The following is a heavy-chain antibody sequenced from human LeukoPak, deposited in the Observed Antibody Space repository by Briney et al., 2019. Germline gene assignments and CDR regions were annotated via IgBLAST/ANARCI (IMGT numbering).Heavy chain of an antibody. V-gene: IGHV1-69*13. CDR2: IIPIFGTA. CDR3: ASQAVTGFDY. D-gene: IGHD4-11*01. CDR1: GGTFSSYA. Sequence: EASVKVSCKASGGTFSSYAISWVRQAPGQGLEWMGGIIPIFGTANYAQKFQGRVTITADESTSTAYMELSSLRSEDTAVYYCASQAVTGFDYWGQGTLVTVSS. J-gene: IGHJ4*02.